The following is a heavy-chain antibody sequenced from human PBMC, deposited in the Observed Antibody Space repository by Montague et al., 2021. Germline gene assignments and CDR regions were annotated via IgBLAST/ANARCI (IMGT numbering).Heavy chain of an antibody. CDR1: GASITSNIYY. Sequence: SETLSLTCTVSGASITSNIYYWGWTPQSPGKGLAGIGSIYYSGNSFYQPSLKSRITMAVDTSKNQFSLKLTSVTAADTAIYYCARVFSSWYVGWFDPWGQGTLVTVSS. V-gene: IGHV4-39*07. D-gene: IGHD6-13*01. CDR2: IYYSGNS. CDR3: ARVFSSWYVGWFDP. J-gene: IGHJ5*02.